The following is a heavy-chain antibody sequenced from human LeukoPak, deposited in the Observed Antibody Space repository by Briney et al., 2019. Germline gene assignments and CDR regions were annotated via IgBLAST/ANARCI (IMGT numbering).Heavy chain of an antibody. CDR2: IKPTDGTT. J-gene: IGHJ4*02. CDR3: GREGAHTYYFDF. V-gene: IGHV1-46*01. Sequence: GASVKVSCKTSGYTFTNYHMHWIRQAPGQGLEWVAIIKPTDGTTVYAQKFQGRVTVTRDTSTTTVYMDLSSLGSEDTAVYYCGREGAHTYYFDFWGPGTLVTVSS. D-gene: IGHD2/OR15-2a*01. CDR1: GYTFTNYH.